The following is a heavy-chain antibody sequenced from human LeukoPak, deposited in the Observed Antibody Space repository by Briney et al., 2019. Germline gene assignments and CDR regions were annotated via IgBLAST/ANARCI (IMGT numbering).Heavy chain of an antibody. Sequence: PAETLPLTCTVSGGPISSYYWSWIRQPPGKGLEWIGYIYYSGSTNYNPSLKSRVTISVDTSKNQFSLKLSSVTAADTAVYYCARAGDYVWGSYRDAFDIWGQAQWSPSLQ. CDR2: IYYSGST. CDR3: ARAGDYVWGSYRDAFDI. V-gene: IGHV4-59*01. D-gene: IGHD3-16*02. J-gene: IGHJ3*02. CDR1: GGPISSYY.